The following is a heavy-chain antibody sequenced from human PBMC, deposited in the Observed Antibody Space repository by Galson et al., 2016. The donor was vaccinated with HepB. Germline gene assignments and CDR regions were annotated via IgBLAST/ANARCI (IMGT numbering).Heavy chain of an antibody. CDR2: VSNDGTRK. J-gene: IGHJ5*01. CDR3: AKDMISSGAYYGFDS. Sequence: SLRLSCAASGFTFSRYGIHWVRQAPGKGLEWLAVVSNDGTRKYYADSVKGRLTISRDNAKNSMYLQMNSLRTEDTALYYCAKDMISSGAYYGFDSWGQGTQVTVSS. D-gene: IGHD1-26*01. CDR1: GFTFSRYG. V-gene: IGHV3-30*18.